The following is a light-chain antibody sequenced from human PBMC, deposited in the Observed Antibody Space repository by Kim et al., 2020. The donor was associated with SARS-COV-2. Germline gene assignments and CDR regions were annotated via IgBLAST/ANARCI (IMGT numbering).Light chain of an antibody. CDR3: DSRDNAGNHV. CDR2: ANN. CDR1: TLRTYY. V-gene: IGLV3-19*01. Sequence: SSELTQDPYVSVALGQTLRITCQGDTLRTYYANWFQQKAGQAPVLVIFANNRRPSGIPDRFSGSSSGNTASSTITGAQAEDEGDYYCDSRDNAGNHVFGTGTKVTVL. J-gene: IGLJ1*01.